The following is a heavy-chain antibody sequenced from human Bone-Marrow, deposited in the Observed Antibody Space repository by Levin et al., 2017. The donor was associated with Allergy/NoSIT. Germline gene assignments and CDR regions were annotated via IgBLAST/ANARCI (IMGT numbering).Heavy chain of an antibody. J-gene: IGHJ6*02. CDR3: ARDEDYCSSTSCTSYGLDV. CDR2: ISSDGSNK. V-gene: IGHV3-30-3*01. CDR1: GFIFSSYA. D-gene: IGHD2-2*01. Sequence: LSLTCAASGFIFSSYAIHWVRQSPGKGLLWVAIISSDGSNKDYADSVKGRFTISRDNSKNTLYLQMNNLRPQDTAVYYCARDEDYCSSTSCTSYGLDVWGQGTTVTVSS.